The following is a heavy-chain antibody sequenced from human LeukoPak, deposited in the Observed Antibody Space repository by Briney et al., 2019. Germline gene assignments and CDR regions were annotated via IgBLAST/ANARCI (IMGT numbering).Heavy chain of an antibody. D-gene: IGHD1-26*01. V-gene: IGHV3-7*01. CDR3: ARDGVGASYLPNFDY. J-gene: IGHJ4*02. Sequence: SGGSLRLSCAASGSTFSSYWMSWVRQAPGKGLEWVANIKQDGSEKYYVDSVKGRFTISRGNAKNSLYLQMNSLRAEDTAVYYCARDGVGASYLPNFDYWGQGTLVTVSS. CDR2: IKQDGSEK. CDR1: GSTFSSYW.